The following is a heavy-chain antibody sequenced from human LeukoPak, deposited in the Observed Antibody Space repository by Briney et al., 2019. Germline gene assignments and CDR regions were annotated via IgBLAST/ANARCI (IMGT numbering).Heavy chain of an antibody. CDR2: IRGDGRET. CDR1: GFTFGAYY. V-gene: IGHV3-7*03. Sequence: QSGASLRLSCAASGFTFGAYYMSWVRQPPGEGLEWVANIRGDGRETFYADSLRGRFSIFRDNARNSVSLQMNSLSAEDTGVYYCARESAVGYGSFDYWGQGTLVTVSS. D-gene: IGHD6-19*01. CDR3: ARESAVGYGSFDY. J-gene: IGHJ4*02.